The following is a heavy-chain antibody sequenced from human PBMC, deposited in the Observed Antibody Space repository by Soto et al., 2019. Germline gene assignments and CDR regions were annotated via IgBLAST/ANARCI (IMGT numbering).Heavy chain of an antibody. CDR1: GGSISSGDYY. V-gene: IGHV4-30-4*01. CDR3: ARDRIAVAGLDY. D-gene: IGHD6-19*01. CDR2: IYYSGST. J-gene: IGHJ4*02. Sequence: SETLSLTCTVSGGSISSGDYYWSWIRQPPGKGLEWIGYIYYSGSTYYNPSLKSRVTISVDTSKNQLSLKLSSVTAADTAVYYCARDRIAVAGLDYWGQGTLVTVSS.